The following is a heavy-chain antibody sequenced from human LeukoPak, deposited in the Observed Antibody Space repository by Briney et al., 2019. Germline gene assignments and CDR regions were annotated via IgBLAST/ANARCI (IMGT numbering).Heavy chain of an antibody. CDR2: INWNGGGT. V-gene: IGHV3-20*04. CDR1: GFNFDDYG. CDR3: ARGPLQTIPTSKIVVYYYPFDY. Sequence: GGSLRLSCAASGFNFDDYGMSWVRQAPGKGLEWVSGINWNGGGTGHADSVKGRFTISRENAKNSLYLQMNSLKAEDTALYYCARGPLQTIPTSKIVVYYYPFDYWGQGTLVTVSS. D-gene: IGHD3-22*01. J-gene: IGHJ4*02.